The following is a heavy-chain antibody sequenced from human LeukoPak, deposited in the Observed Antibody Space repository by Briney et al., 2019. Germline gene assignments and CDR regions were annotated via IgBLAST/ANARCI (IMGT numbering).Heavy chain of an antibody. D-gene: IGHD6-6*01. CDR2: FSAYTGNT. V-gene: IGHV1-18*01. CDR3: TRGSSSQYFQH. J-gene: IGHJ1*01. CDR1: NYTFTSYP. Sequence: ASVKVSCKASNYTFTSYPISWVRQAPGQGLEWMGWFSAYTGNTNYAQKVQGRVTMTTDISTNTAYMELASLRPDDTAIYYCTRGSSSQYFQHWGQGTLVTVSS.